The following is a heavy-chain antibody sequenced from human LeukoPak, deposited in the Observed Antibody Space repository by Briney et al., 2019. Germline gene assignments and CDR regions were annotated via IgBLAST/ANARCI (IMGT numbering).Heavy chain of an antibody. CDR3: GRVFFEWLGDLSPFDY. CDR2: ISAYNGNT. Sequence: AASVKVSCKASGYTFTSYGISWVRQAPGQGLEWMGWISAYNGNTNYAQKLQGRVTMTTDTSTSTAYMELRSLRSDDTAVYYCGRVFFEWLGDLSPFDYGGQEPLVPVPS. V-gene: IGHV1-18*01. D-gene: IGHD3-10*01. J-gene: IGHJ4*02. CDR1: GYTFTSYG.